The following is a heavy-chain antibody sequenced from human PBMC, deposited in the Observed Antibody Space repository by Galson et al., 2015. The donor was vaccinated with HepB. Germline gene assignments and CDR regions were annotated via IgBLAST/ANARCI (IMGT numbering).Heavy chain of an antibody. Sequence: SVKVSCKASGYTFTSYYMHWVRQAPGQGLEWMGIINPSGGSTSYAQKFQGRVTMTRDTSTSTVYMELSSLRSEDTAVYYCARGEIAVAGTHYYYGMDVWGQGTTVTVSS. CDR3: ARGEIAVAGTHYYYGMDV. J-gene: IGHJ6*02. D-gene: IGHD6-19*01. CDR2: INPSGGST. V-gene: IGHV1-46*01. CDR1: GYTFTSYY.